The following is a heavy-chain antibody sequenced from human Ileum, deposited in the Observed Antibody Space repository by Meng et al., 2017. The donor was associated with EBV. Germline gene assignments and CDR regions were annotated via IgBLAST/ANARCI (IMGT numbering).Heavy chain of an antibody. CDR1: GCCVIRDCYR. V-gene: IGHV4-30-4*01. J-gene: IGHJ4*02. CDR2: IYDSISGNT. CDR3: ATYAIGRGGPGY. D-gene: IGHD2-8*01. Sequence: EVVSRRVNASHALHSTVTVSGCCVIRDCYRCIWSRKPPWKGLEWMWIIYDSISGNTFYNPSLESRVTISLDTSKNQFSLKLSSVTAAHTAVYFCATYAIGRGGPGYWGQGTLVTVSS.